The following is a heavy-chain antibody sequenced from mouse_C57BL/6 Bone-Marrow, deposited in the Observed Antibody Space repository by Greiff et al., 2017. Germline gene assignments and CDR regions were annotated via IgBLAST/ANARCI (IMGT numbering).Heavy chain of an antibody. CDR2: INPYNGGT. J-gene: IGHJ4*01. Sequence: VQLQQSGPVLVKPGASVKMSCKASGYTFTDYYMNWVKQSHGKSLEWTGVINPYNGGTSYNQKFKGKATLTVDKSSSTAYMELNSLTSEDSAVYYCARDYGNYFYYAMDYWGQGTSVTVSS. V-gene: IGHV1-19*01. D-gene: IGHD2-1*01. CDR3: ARDYGNYFYYAMDY. CDR1: GYTFTDYY.